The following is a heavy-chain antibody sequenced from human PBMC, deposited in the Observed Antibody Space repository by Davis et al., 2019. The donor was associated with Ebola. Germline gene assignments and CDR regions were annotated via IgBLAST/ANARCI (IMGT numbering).Heavy chain of an antibody. D-gene: IGHD3-9*01. CDR3: ARGRAYDILTGYYKGDAFDI. V-gene: IGHV1-8*01. J-gene: IGHJ3*02. CDR2: MNPNSGNT. Sequence: AASVKVSCKASGYTFTSYDINWVRQATGQGLEWMGWMNPNSGNTGYAQKFQGRVTMTRNTSISTAYMELSSLRSEDTAVYYCARGRAYDILTGYYKGDAFDIWGQGTMVTVSS. CDR1: GYTFTSYD.